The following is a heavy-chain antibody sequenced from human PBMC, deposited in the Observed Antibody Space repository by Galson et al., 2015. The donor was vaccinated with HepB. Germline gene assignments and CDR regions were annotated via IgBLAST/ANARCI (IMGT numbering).Heavy chain of an antibody. V-gene: IGHV3-21*01. CDR1: GFTFSSYA. D-gene: IGHD1-7*01. CDR2: ISSSSSSYI. J-gene: IGHJ4*02. Sequence: SLRLSCAASGFTFSSYAMSWVRQAPGKGLEWVSSISSSSSSYIYYADSVEGRFTISRDNAKNSLYLQMNSLRAEDTAVYYCARDALVNWNYGDYWGQGTLVTVSS. CDR3: ARDALVNWNYGDY.